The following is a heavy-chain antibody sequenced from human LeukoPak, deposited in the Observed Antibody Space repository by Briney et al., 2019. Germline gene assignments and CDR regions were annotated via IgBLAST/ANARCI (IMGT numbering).Heavy chain of an antibody. V-gene: IGHV4-34*01. Sequence: SETLSLTCAVYGGSFSGYYWSWIRQPPGKGLEWIGEINHSGSTNYNPSLKSRVTISVDTSKNQFSLKLSSVTAADTAVYYCARAACTNGVCYPFDIWGQGTMVTVSS. J-gene: IGHJ3*02. CDR1: GGSFSGYY. CDR3: ARAACTNGVCYPFDI. CDR2: INHSGST. D-gene: IGHD2-8*01.